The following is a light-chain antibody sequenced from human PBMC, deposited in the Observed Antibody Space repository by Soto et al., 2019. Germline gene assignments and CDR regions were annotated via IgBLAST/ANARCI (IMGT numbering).Light chain of an antibody. J-gene: IGLJ2*01. CDR1: SGHSSYT. Sequence: QPVLTQSPSASASLGASVKLTCTLSSGHSSYTIAWHQQQPEKGPRYLMRVNSDGSHNKGDGIPDRFSGSSSGAERYLTISCLQSEDEAYYYCQTWGSGIVVFGGGTKLTVL. V-gene: IGLV4-69*01. CDR2: VNSDGSH. CDR3: QTWGSGIVV.